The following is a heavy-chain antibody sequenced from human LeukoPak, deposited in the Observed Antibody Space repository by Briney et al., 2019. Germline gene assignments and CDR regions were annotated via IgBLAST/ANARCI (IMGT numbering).Heavy chain of an antibody. D-gene: IGHD4-11*01. V-gene: IGHV3-23*01. CDR3: AKGGSSYSEMDY. CDR2: ISDSGGST. Sequence: GGSLRLSCAASGFTFSNYAMSWVRQAPGKGLEWVSSISDSGGSTFYADSVKGRFTISRDNSKNTLYLQMNSLRADDTAVYYCAKGGSSYSEMDYWGQGTLVTVSS. CDR1: GFTFSNYA. J-gene: IGHJ4*02.